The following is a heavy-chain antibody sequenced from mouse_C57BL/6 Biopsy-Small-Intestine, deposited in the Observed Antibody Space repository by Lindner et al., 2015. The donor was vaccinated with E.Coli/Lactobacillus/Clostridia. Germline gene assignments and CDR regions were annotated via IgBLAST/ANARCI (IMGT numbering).Heavy chain of an antibody. V-gene: IGHV1S55*01. D-gene: IGHD2-2*01. CDR3: AMIMVAFGGVIDP. CDR2: IAPNSGYT. Sequence: SVKVSCKVSGSSFTSYYMHWVRQAPGQGLEWMGWIAPNSGYTQYAQKFQGRITMARDTSTGTTYMELSRLRSDDTAVYYCAMIMVAFGGVIDPWGQGTLVTVSS. CDR1: GSSFTSYY. J-gene: IGHJ4*01.